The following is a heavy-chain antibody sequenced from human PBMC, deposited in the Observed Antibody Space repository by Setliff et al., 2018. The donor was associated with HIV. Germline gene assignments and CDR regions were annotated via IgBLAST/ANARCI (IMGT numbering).Heavy chain of an antibody. Sequence: GGSLRLSCATSGFTFSNYGMHWVRQAPGKGLEWVTFIHYDGRDQYYADSVKGRVSISRDNSKNTVDLHMNSLRTEDTAVYYCAKDGDYRNGDYDAFDIWGLGTMVTVSS. D-gene: IGHD4-4*01. CDR2: IHYDGRDQ. CDR1: GFTFSNYG. J-gene: IGHJ3*02. CDR3: AKDGDYRNGDYDAFDI. V-gene: IGHV3-30*02.